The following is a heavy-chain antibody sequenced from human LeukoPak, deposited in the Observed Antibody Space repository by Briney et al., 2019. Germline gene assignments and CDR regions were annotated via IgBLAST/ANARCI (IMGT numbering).Heavy chain of an antibody. J-gene: IGHJ4*02. D-gene: IGHD3-10*01. V-gene: IGHV3-23*01. CDR2: ISGSGGST. CDR1: GFTFSSYA. CDR3: ARDSGLGTGYFDY. Sequence: GGSLRLSCAASGFTFSSYAMSWVRQAPGKGLEWVSAISGSGGSTYYADSVKGRFTISRDNSKNSLYLQMNSLRAEDTAVYYCARDSGLGTGYFDYWGQGTLVTVSS.